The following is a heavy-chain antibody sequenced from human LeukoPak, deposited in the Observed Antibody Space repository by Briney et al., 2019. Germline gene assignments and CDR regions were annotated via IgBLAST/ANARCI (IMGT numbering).Heavy chain of an antibody. D-gene: IGHD2-15*01. CDR1: GYTFTGYY. V-gene: IGHV1-2*02. CDR2: INPNSGGT. CDR3: ARVVVVVAARYNWFDP. J-gene: IGHJ5*02. Sequence: GASVKVSCKASGYTFTGYYMQWVRQAPGQGLEWMGWINPNSGGTNYAQKFQGRVTMTRDTSISTAYMELSRLRSDDTAVYYCARVVVVVAARYNWFDPWGQGTLVTVSS.